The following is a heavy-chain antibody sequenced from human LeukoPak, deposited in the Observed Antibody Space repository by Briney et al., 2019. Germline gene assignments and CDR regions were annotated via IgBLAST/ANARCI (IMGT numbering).Heavy chain of an antibody. CDR3: ARGPREADPGILGYSYYYYGMDV. CDR1: GFTFSSYS. V-gene: IGHV4-34*01. CDR2: TIHNRGTGRGST. Sequence: LRLSCAASGFTFSSYSMNWVRQAPGKGLEWIGETIHNRGTGRGSTSYNPSLQSRVTISVDTSKNQFSLRLNAVTAADTAVYCCARGPREADPGILGYSYYYYGMDVWGQGTTVTVSS. D-gene: IGHD2-15*01. J-gene: IGHJ6*02.